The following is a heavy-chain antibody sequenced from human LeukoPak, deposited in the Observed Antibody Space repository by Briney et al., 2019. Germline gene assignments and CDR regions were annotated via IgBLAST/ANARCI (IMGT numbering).Heavy chain of an antibody. CDR1: GDSVSSNIGA. J-gene: IGHJ4*02. D-gene: IGHD3-9*01. CDR3: ARDVGATGWHTFDY. V-gene: IGHV6-1*01. CDR2: TYYRSKWYN. Sequence: SRALSHTCAISGDSVSSNIGAWNWTRQSRSRGLEWLGWTYYRSKWYNDYAGSFISRITISPDTSKNQFSLQLDSVTPEDTAVYYCARDVGATGWHTFDYWGQGTLVTVSS.